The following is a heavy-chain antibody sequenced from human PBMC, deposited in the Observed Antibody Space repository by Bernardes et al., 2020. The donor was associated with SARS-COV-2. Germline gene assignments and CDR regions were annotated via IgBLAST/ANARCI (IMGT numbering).Heavy chain of an antibody. J-gene: IGHJ6*02. CDR3: ARAPLYYYGMDV. Sequence: GGSLRLSCAASGFTVSSNYMSWVRQAPGKGLEWVSVIYSGGSTYYADSVKGRFTISRDNSKNTLYLQMNSLRAEDTAVYYCARAPLYYYGMDVWGQGTTVTVSS. V-gene: IGHV3-66*01. CDR2: IYSGGST. CDR1: GFTVSSNY.